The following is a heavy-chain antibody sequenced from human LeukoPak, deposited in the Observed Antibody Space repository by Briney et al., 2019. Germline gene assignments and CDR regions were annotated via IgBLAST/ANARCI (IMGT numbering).Heavy chain of an antibody. CDR1: GFTFSSYR. CDR2: INTDGSNT. D-gene: IGHD3-16*01. CDR3: ARDYEGLGV. J-gene: IGHJ6*02. V-gene: IGHV3-74*01. Sequence: GGPLRLSCAASGFTFSSYRMHWVRQAPGKGLVWVSLINTDGSNTNYADSVKGRFTNSRDNAKNTLYLQMNSLRAEDTAVYYCARDYEGLGVWGQGTTVTVSS.